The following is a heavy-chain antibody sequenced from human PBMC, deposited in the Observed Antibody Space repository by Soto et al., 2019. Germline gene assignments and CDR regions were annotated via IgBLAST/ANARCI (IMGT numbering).Heavy chain of an antibody. Sequence: TRSLASNVSSXSVDSGSYDWTWIRQSRGRGLEWICHIYHTGSTNYNPSLRSRLTISLETSKSHFSMTVRSVNDVDTGVYYCARSWGGDGYSHWGNGIIVTAST. J-gene: IGHJ4*01. CDR3: ARSWGGDGYSH. V-gene: IGHV4-61*03. CDR2: IYHTGST. CDR1: SXSVDSGSYD. D-gene: IGHD2-15*01.